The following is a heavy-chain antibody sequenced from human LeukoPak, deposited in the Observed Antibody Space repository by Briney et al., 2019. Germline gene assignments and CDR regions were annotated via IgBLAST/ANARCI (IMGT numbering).Heavy chain of an antibody. D-gene: IGHD5-18*01. Sequence: SVEVSCKASGYTFTSYGISWVRRAPGQGLEWMGGIIPIFGTANYAQKFQGRVTITTDEFTSTAYMELSSLRSEDTAVYYCAREAYSYGYNWFDPWGQGTLVTVSS. J-gene: IGHJ5*02. CDR2: IIPIFGTA. CDR3: AREAYSYGYNWFDP. V-gene: IGHV1-69*05. CDR1: GYTFTSYG.